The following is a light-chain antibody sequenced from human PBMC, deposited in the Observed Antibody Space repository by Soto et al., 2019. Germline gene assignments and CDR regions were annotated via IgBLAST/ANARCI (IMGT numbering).Light chain of an antibody. CDR1: SRHSSYA. CDR2: LNSDGRH. Sequence: QPVLTQSPSASASLGASVKLTCTLSSRHSSYAIAWHQQQPEKGPRYLMKLNSDGRHTKGDGFPDRFSGSSSGTERDLTISSLHTADEADYYCQTWGTGILVFGGGTEVTVL. CDR3: QTWGTGILV. V-gene: IGLV4-69*01. J-gene: IGLJ2*01.